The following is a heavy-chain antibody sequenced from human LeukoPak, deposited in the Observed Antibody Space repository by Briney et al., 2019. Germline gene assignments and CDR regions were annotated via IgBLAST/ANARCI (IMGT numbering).Heavy chain of an antibody. V-gene: IGHV4-39*01. CDR1: GDSISSSTYY. CDR3: ARHSASGSYYLFDS. CDR2: IYYSGTT. Sequence: SETLSLACSVSGDSISSSTYYWGWIRQPPGKGLEWIGTIYYSGTTYYNPALKSRVTISVDTSENQFSLKLSSVTAADTAVYYCARHSASGSYYLFDSWGQGTLVTVSS. J-gene: IGHJ4*02. D-gene: IGHD3-10*01.